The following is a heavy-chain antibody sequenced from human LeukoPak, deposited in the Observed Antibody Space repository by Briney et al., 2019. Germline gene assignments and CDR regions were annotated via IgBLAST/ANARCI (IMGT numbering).Heavy chain of an antibody. Sequence: ASVKVSCKASGYTFTSYAMNWVRQAPGQGLEWMGWINTNTGNPTYAQGFTGRFVFSLDTSVSTAYLQISSLKAEDTAVYYCARGGQWLAESWFDPWGQGTLVTVSS. CDR1: GYTFTSYA. V-gene: IGHV7-4-1*02. J-gene: IGHJ5*02. CDR3: ARGGQWLAESWFDP. D-gene: IGHD6-19*01. CDR2: INTNTGNP.